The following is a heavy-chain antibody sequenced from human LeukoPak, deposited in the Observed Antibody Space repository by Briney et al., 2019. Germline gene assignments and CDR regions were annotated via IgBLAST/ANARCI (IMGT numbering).Heavy chain of an antibody. CDR3: ARSGYCSGGSCHQPFDY. Sequence: PSETLSLTCAVYGGSFSGYYWSWIRQPPGKGLEWIGEINHSGSTNYNPPLKSRVTISVDTSKNQFSLKLSSVTAADTAVYYCARSGYCSGGSCHQPFDYWGQGTLVTVSS. J-gene: IGHJ4*02. CDR1: GGSFSGYY. V-gene: IGHV4-34*01. CDR2: INHSGST. D-gene: IGHD2-15*01.